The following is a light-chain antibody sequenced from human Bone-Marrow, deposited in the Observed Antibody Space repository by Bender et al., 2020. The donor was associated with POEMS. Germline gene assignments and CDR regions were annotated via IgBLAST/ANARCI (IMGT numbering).Light chain of an antibody. J-gene: IGLJ3*02. CDR1: SSDVGTYNL. V-gene: IGLV2-23*02. Sequence: QSALTQPASVSGSPGQSITISCTGTSSDVGTYNLVSWYQQRPGEAPKLIISDVTNRPSGVSNRFTGSKSGNTASLTISGLQAGDEADYYCCSYAGSRTWVFGGGTKLIVL. CDR3: CSYAGSRTWV. CDR2: DVT.